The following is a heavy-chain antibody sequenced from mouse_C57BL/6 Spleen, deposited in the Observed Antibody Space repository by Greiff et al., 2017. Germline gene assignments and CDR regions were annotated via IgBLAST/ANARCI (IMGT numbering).Heavy chain of an antibody. J-gene: IGHJ2*01. CDR3: AREGYYGSRGFDY. Sequence: DVQLQESGPELVKPGASVKIPCKASGYTFTDYNMDWVKQSHGKSLEWIGDINPNNGGTIYNQKFKGKATLTVDKSSSTAYMELRSLTSEDTAVYYCAREGYYGSRGFDYWGQGTTLTVSS. CDR2: INPNNGGT. CDR1: GYTFTDYN. D-gene: IGHD1-1*01. V-gene: IGHV1-18*01.